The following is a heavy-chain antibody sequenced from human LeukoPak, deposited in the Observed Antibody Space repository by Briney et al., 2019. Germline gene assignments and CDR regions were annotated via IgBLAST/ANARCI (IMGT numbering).Heavy chain of an antibody. Sequence: GGSLRLSCAASGFTFSDYYMSWIRQAPGKGLEWVSYISSSSSYTNYADSVKGRFTISRDNAKNPLYLQMNSLRADDTAVYYCGEPLPVFYGSSGSQGYWGQGTLVTVSS. V-gene: IGHV3-11*03. CDR1: GFTFSDYY. D-gene: IGHD3-22*01. CDR2: ISSSSSYT. J-gene: IGHJ4*02. CDR3: GEPLPVFYGSSGSQGY.